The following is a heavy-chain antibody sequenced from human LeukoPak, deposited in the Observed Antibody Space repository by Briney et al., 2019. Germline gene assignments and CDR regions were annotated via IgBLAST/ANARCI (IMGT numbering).Heavy chain of an antibody. CDR2: IYYTGTT. D-gene: IGHD5-24*01. CDR1: GGSISSSSYY. J-gene: IGHJ4*02. Sequence: SETLSLTCSVSGGSISSSSYYWGWIRQPPGKGLEWIGSIYYTGTTYYNPSLKSRVTISVDTSKNQFSLKLSSVTAADTAVYYCARGVRWLQLSYFDYWGQGTLVTVSS. CDR3: ARGVRWLQLSYFDY. V-gene: IGHV4-39*07.